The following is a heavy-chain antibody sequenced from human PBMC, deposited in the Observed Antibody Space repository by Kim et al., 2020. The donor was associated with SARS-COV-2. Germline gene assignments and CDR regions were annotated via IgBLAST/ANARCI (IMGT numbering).Heavy chain of an antibody. CDR2: INQDGSES. D-gene: IGHD3-10*02. J-gene: IGHJ4*02. V-gene: IGHV3-7*01. CDR3: ASSVFGDNS. Sequence: GGSLRLSCAASGFTFSHDWMTWVRQAPGKGLEWVANINQDGSESYYVDSVKGRFTISRDNAKNSLYLQMNSLRVEDTAVYYCASSVFGDNSWGQGTLVSVSS. CDR1: GFTFSHDW.